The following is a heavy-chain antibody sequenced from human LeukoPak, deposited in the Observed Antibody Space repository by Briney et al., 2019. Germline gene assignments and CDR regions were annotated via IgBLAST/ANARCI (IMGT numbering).Heavy chain of an antibody. V-gene: IGHV3-7*01. CDR1: GVTFSSYW. Sequence: PGGSLRLSCAASGVTFSSYWMSWVRQAPRKGLEWVANIKQDGSENYYVDSVKGRFTISRDNAKNSLYLQMNSLRAEDTDVYYCARDRPYSSGSKDYWGQGTLVTVSS. CDR2: IKQDGSEN. D-gene: IGHD6-19*01. CDR3: ARDRPYSSGSKDY. J-gene: IGHJ4*02.